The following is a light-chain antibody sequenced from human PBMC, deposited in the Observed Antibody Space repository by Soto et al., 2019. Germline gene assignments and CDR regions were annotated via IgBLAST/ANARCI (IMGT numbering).Light chain of an antibody. V-gene: IGKV3-15*01. CDR1: QSVGNN. J-gene: IGKJ4*01. Sequence: EIVVTQSPATLSVSPGERATLSCRASQSVGNNFAWYQQKPGQAPRLLIFATSTRATGVPARFSGSGSGTGCTLTISSLQSEDFAVSYYQQYGDWPLTFGGGAKVEIE. CDR2: ATS. CDR3: QQYGDWPLT.